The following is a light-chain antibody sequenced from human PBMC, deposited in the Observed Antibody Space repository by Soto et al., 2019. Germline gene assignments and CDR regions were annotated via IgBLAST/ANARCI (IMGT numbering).Light chain of an antibody. CDR3: QQNNNWPPIT. CDR1: QSVSIN. CDR2: GAS. V-gene: IGKV3-15*01. Sequence: EIVLTQSPATLSLSPGERATLSRRASQSVSINLAWYQQRPGQAPRLLIYGASTRATGLPARFSGSGSGTEFTLTISSLQSEDFAVYYCQQNNNWPPITFGQGTRLENK. J-gene: IGKJ5*01.